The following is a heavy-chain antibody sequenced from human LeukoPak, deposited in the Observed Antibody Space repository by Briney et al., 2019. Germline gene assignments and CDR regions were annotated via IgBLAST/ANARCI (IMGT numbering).Heavy chain of an antibody. CDR1: RFIFNNYA. Sequence: GGSLRLSCAGSRFIFNNYAMSWVRQAPGKGLEWVSEISDGGGTTYYADSVKGRFTISRDNSKNTLYLQMNSLRAEDTAVYYCAKGKWLVFQDTRFDYWGQGTLVTVSS. V-gene: IGHV3-23*01. J-gene: IGHJ4*02. CDR2: ISDGGGTT. CDR3: AKGKWLVFQDTRFDY. D-gene: IGHD3-22*01.